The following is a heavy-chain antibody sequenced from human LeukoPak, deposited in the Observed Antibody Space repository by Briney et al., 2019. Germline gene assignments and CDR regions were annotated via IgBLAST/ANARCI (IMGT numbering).Heavy chain of an antibody. CDR3: ARVATVRTSPIDY. D-gene: IGHD2-8*01. CDR2: INPSGGST. V-gene: IGHV1-46*01. J-gene: IGHJ4*02. Sequence: ASVKVACKASGYTFTSHYMHWVRQAPGQGLEWMGIINPSGGSTSYAQKFQGRVTMTRDTSTSTVYMELSSLRSEDTAVYYCARVATVRTSPIDYWGQGTLVTVSS. CDR1: GYTFTSHY.